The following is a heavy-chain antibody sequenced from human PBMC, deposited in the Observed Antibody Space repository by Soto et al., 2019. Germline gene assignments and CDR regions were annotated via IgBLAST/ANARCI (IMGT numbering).Heavy chain of an antibody. Sequence: QVQLQESGPGLVKPSETLSLTCTVSGGSISSYYWSWIRQPPGKGLEWIGYIYYSGSTNYNPSLKSRVTISVDTSKNQFSLKLSSVTAADTAVYYCARDLTPDTAMVRDYYGMDVWGQGTTVTVSS. CDR3: ARDLTPDTAMVRDYYGMDV. J-gene: IGHJ6*02. V-gene: IGHV4-59*01. CDR1: GGSISSYY. D-gene: IGHD5-18*01. CDR2: IYYSGST.